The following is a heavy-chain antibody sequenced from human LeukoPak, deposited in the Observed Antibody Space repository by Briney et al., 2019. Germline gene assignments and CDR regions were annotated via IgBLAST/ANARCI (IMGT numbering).Heavy chain of an antibody. V-gene: IGHV3-23*01. J-gene: IGHJ4*02. Sequence: AGGSLRLSCAASGFTFSSYAMSWVRQAPGKGREWVSAISGSGGSTYYADSVKGRFTISRDNSKNTLYLQMNSLRAEDTAVYYCAKGSEWLRSLFDYWGQGTLVTVSS. D-gene: IGHD5-12*01. CDR3: AKGSEWLRSLFDY. CDR1: GFTFSSYA. CDR2: ISGSGGST.